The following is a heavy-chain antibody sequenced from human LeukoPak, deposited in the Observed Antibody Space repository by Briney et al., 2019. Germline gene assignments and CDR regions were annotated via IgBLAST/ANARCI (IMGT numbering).Heavy chain of an antibody. CDR2: IYYSGSP. J-gene: IGHJ6*02. CDR1: NGSIVSATYY. Sequence: KSSENLSLTCTVSNGSIVSATYYWGWIRQPPGKGLEWIGYIYYSGSPSYNPSLKSRVTISVDTSKNQFSLKLSSVTAADTAVYFCARDGRGGFYYYSGMDVWGQGTTVTVSS. V-gene: IGHV4-39*07. CDR3: ARDGRGGFYYYSGMDV. D-gene: IGHD2-15*01.